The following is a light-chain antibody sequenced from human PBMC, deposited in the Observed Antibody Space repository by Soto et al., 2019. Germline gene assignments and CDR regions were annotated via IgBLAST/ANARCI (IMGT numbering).Light chain of an antibody. CDR2: GAS. Sequence: EIVLTQSPGTLSLSPGEIATLSCRSSQSVRSNYLAWYQQKPGQAPRLLIYGASSRATGIPDRFSGSGSGTDFTPTISRLEPEDSAVYYCRQYGNSPPWTFGQGTKVEIK. J-gene: IGKJ1*01. CDR1: QSVRSNY. V-gene: IGKV3-20*01. CDR3: RQYGNSPPWT.